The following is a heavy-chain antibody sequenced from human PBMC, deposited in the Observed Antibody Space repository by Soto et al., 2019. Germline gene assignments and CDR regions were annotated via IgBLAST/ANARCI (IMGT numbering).Heavy chain of an antibody. J-gene: IGHJ4*02. D-gene: IGHD6-19*01. Sequence: GESLKLSCKGSGYSFTSYWSCWVRQMPGKGLEWMGIIYPGDTDTRYSPSFQGQVTISADKSISTAYLQWSSLKASDTAMYYCAVWYSSGWYYFDYWGQGTLVTVSS. CDR1: GYSFTSYW. CDR3: AVWYSSGWYYFDY. CDR2: IYPGDTDT. V-gene: IGHV5-51*01.